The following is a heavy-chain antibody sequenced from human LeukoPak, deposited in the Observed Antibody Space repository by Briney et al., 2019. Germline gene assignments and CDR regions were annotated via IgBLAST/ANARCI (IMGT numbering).Heavy chain of an antibody. Sequence: PSETLSLTCTVSGGSISSSSYYWGWIRQPPGKGLEWIGSIYYSGSTYYNPSLKSRVTISVDTSKNQFSLKLSSVTAADTAVYYCARDRLPSSSSWPVPRDDYWGQGTLVTVSS. J-gene: IGHJ4*02. V-gene: IGHV4-39*07. CDR3: ARDRLPSSSSWPVPRDDY. CDR1: GGSISSSSYY. CDR2: IYYSGST. D-gene: IGHD6-13*01.